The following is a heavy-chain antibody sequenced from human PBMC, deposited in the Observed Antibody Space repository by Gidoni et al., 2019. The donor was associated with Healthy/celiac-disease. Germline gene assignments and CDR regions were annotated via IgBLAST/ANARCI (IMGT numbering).Heavy chain of an antibody. J-gene: IGHJ1*01. CDR2: ISTYNGNS. D-gene: IGHD3-10*01. V-gene: IGHV1-18*04. CDR3: ASSFGELLGYFQH. CDR1: GSSFTSYG. Sequence: QVQLVQSGAEVTKPGASVKVSCKASGSSFTSYGISWVRQAPGQVVEWMGWISTYNGNSNYAQKLKGGVTMTTDTSTSTAYMELRSLRSDDTAVYYCASSFGELLGYFQHWGQGTLVTVSS.